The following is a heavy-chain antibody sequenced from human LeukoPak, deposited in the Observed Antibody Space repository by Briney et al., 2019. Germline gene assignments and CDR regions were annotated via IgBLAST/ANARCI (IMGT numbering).Heavy chain of an antibody. D-gene: IGHD5-18*01. Sequence: ASVKVSCKASGYTFISYYMHWVRQAPGQGLEWMGIINPSGGSTSYAQKFQGRVTMTRDMSTSTVYMELSSLRSEDTAVYYCARGGWNSYGIYYFDYWGQGTLVTVSS. CDR3: ARGGWNSYGIYYFDY. CDR1: GYTFISYY. CDR2: INPSGGST. V-gene: IGHV1-46*01. J-gene: IGHJ4*02.